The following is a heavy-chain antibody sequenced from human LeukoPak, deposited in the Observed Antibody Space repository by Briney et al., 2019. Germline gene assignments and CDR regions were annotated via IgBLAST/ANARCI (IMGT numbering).Heavy chain of an antibody. CDR1: GFTFSSYE. J-gene: IGHJ4*02. CDR2: ISSSGSTI. CDR3: ASDGYNYYFDY. Sequence: PGGSLRLSCAASGFTFSSYEMNWVRQAPGKGLEWVSYISSSGSTIYYADSVKGRFTISRDNAKNSLYLQMNSLRAEDTAVYYCASDGYNYYFDYWGQGTLVTVSS. D-gene: IGHD5-24*01. V-gene: IGHV3-48*03.